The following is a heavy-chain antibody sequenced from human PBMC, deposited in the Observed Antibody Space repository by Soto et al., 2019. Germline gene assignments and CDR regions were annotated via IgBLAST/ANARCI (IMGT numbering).Heavy chain of an antibody. J-gene: IGHJ4*02. V-gene: IGHV3-72*01. Sequence: EVQLVESGGGLVQPEGPRELPGEAPELPSRDHYLTWSGQPQGRGLEWLGGIRNKANSYFTEYAASVKGRFTVSRDDSESFVYLQMSSLKTEDTAMYYCARIRLGSYDLKYFDYWGQGTLVTVSS. CDR3: ARIRLGSYDLKYFDY. D-gene: IGHD1-26*01. CDR2: IRNKANSYFT. CDR1: ELPSRDHY.